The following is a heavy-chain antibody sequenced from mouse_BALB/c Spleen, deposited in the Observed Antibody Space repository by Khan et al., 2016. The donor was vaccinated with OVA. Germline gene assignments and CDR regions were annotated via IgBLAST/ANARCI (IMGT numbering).Heavy chain of an antibody. Sequence: EVQGVESGPELVKPGASVKMSCKASGYTFTSYVMHWVKQKPGQGLEWIGYINPYSDDTKYNEKFKGKATLTSDKSSSTAYMEPSSLTSEDSAVYYCARSTYYGNPYAMDYWGQGTSVTVSA. CDR1: GYTFTSYV. V-gene: IGHV1S136*01. D-gene: IGHD2-10*01. CDR2: INPYSDDT. CDR3: ARSTYYGNPYAMDY. J-gene: IGHJ4*01.